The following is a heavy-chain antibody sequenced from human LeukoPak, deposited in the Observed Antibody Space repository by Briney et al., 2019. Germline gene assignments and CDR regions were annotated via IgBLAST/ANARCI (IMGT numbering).Heavy chain of an antibody. V-gene: IGHV3-33*01. CDR3: ARAYTYYYDSIAYYYGMDV. D-gene: IGHD3-22*01. Sequence: GGSLRLSCAASGFTFSSYGMHWVRQAPGKGLEWVAVIWYDGSNKYYADSVKGRFTISRDNSKNTLHLQMNSLRAEDTAVYYCARAYTYYYDSIAYYYGMDVWGQGTTVTVSS. CDR2: IWYDGSNK. J-gene: IGHJ6*02. CDR1: GFTFSSYG.